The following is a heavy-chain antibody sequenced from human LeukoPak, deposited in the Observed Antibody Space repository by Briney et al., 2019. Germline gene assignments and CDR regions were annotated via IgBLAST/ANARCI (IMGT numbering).Heavy chain of an antibody. Sequence: PGGSLRLSCAASGFTFSSYAMHWVRQAPGKGLXXXXXISYDGSNKYXXXXXXGRFTISRNNSKNTLYLQMNSLRAEDTAVYYCARVRSSGWYYFDYWGQGTLVTVSS. D-gene: IGHD6-19*01. V-gene: IGHV3-30*04. CDR3: ARVRSSGWYYFDY. CDR1: GFTFSSYA. J-gene: IGHJ4*02. CDR2: ISYDGSNK.